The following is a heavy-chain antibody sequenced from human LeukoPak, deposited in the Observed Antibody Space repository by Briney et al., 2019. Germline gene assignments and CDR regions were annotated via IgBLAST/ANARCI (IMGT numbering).Heavy chain of an antibody. Sequence: SETLSLTCAVSGGSISSGGYSWSWIRQPPGKGLECIGYVYHSGSTYYNPSLKSRVTISVDRSKNQFSLKLSSVTAADTAVYYCARVYGDYLNFDYWGQGTLVTVSS. CDR2: VYHSGST. V-gene: IGHV4-30-2*01. CDR3: ARVYGDYLNFDY. J-gene: IGHJ4*02. D-gene: IGHD4-17*01. CDR1: GGSISSGGYS.